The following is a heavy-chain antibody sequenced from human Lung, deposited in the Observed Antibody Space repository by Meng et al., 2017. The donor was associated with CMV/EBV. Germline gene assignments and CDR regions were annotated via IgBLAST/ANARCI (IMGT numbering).Heavy chain of an antibody. J-gene: IGHJ4*02. CDR3: ARAGAAVTTHFDF. CDR2: ISAENGNT. CDR1: GYTFGIFG. D-gene: IGHD4-17*01. V-gene: IGHV1-18*01. Sequence: QVQLVQSGAELPNPGASGKVSCKASGYTFGIFGITWVRQAPGQGLEWVGWISAENGNTNYAQKFQGRVTLTTDTSTKTAYMDLRGLRSDDSAVYYCARAGAAVTTHFDFWGRGTLVTVSS.